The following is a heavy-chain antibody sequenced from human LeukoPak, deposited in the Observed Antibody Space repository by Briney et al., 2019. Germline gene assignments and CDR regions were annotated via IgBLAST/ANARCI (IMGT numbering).Heavy chain of an antibody. CDR2: IYHSGST. CDR3: ARHGTGGDSSAVDALDI. D-gene: IGHD3-22*01. Sequence: SEALSLTCAVSGYSISSGYYWGWIRQPPGKGLEWIGSIYHSGSTYYNPSLKSRVTISVDTSKNQFSLKLSSVTAADTAVYYCARHGTGGDSSAVDALDIWGQGTMVTVSS. CDR1: GYSISSGYY. J-gene: IGHJ3*02. V-gene: IGHV4-38-2*01.